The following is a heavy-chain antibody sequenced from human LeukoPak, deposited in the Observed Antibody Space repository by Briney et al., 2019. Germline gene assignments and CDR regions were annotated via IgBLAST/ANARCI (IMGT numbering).Heavy chain of an antibody. V-gene: IGHV3-23*01. CDR1: GFTFSSYA. Sequence: GGSLRLSCAASGFTFSSYAMSWVRQAPGKGLEWVSAISGSGGSTCYADSVKGRFTISRDNSMNTLYLQMNSLRAEDTAVYYCARLFPHDYGDYGPFGYWGQGTLVTVSS. D-gene: IGHD4-17*01. CDR2: ISGSGGST. J-gene: IGHJ4*02. CDR3: ARLFPHDYGDYGPFGY.